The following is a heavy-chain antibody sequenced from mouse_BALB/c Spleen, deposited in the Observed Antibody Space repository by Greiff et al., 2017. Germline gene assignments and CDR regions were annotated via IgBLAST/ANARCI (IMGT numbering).Heavy chain of an antibody. CDR2: INPSTGYT. J-gene: IGHJ2*01. V-gene: IGHV1-7*01. Sequence: QVQLKQSGAELAKPGASVKMSCKASGYTFTSYWMHWVKQRPGQGLEWIGYINPSTGYTEYNQKFKDKATLTADKSSSTAYMQLSSLTSEDSAVYYCARLVRFFDYWGQGTTLTVSS. CDR1: GYTFTSYW. CDR3: ARLVRFFDY.